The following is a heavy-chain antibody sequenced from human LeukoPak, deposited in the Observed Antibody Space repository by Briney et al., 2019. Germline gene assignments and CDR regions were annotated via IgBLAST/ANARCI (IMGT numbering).Heavy chain of an antibody. D-gene: IGHD1-26*01. CDR3: ASLYSGSFYYYSMDV. CDR1: GFTFSSYA. Sequence: VGSLRLSCAASGFTFSSYAMHWVRQAPGKGLEYVSAISSNGGSTSYANSVKGRLTISRDNSKNTLYLQMGSLRAEDMAVYYCASLYSGSFYYYSMDVWGQGTTVTVSS. CDR2: ISSNGGST. V-gene: IGHV3-64*01. J-gene: IGHJ6*02.